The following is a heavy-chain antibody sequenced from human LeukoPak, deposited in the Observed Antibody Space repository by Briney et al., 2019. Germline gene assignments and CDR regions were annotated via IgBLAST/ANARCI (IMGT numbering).Heavy chain of an antibody. D-gene: IGHD2-2*01. J-gene: IGHJ6*03. CDR3: ARVGNIVVGDYYYMDV. CDR1: GDSINSYY. V-gene: IGHV4-59*01. CDR2: IYYSGST. Sequence: PSETLSLTCNVSGDSINSYYRSWIRQTPGKGLEWIGYIYYSGSTKFNPSLKSRVTISVDTSKNQFSLKLSSVTAADTAVYYCARVGNIVVGDYYYMDVWGKGTTVTVSS.